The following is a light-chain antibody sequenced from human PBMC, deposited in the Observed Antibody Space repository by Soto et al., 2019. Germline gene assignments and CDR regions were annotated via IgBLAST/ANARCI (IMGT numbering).Light chain of an antibody. CDR3: QSYDSSLSGYV. CDR1: SSNIGAGYD. CDR2: SNK. V-gene: IGLV1-40*01. Sequence: QSVLTQPPSVSGAPGQRVTVSCTGSSSNIGAGYDVHWYQQLPGTAPKLLIYSNKKRPSGVPDRFSGSKSGTSASLAITGRQAEDEADYYCQSYDSSLSGYVFGTGTQLTVL. J-gene: IGLJ1*01.